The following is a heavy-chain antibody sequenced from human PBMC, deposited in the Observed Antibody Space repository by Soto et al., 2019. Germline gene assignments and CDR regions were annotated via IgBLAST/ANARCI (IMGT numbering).Heavy chain of an antibody. V-gene: IGHV4-61*03. Sequence: QVQLQESGPGLVKPSETLYLTCNVSGGSVSSGSYYWMWIRPPPGKGLEGIGYINYSGRTNYNPSLKSRVTLSLDTSKNHFALELGSVTAADTAVYYCGRVGGYSYGSGWFDPWGQGNLVTVSS. D-gene: IGHD5-18*01. J-gene: IGHJ5*02. CDR3: GRVGGYSYGSGWFDP. CDR2: INYSGRT. CDR1: GGSVSSGSYY.